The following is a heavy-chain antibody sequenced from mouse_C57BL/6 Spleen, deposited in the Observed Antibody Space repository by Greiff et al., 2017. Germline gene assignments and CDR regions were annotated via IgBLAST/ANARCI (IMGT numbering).Heavy chain of an antibody. Sequence: QVQLQQSGAELVRPGASVTLSCKASGYTFTDYEMHWVKQTPVHGLEWIGAIDPETGGTAYNQKFKGKAILSADKPSSTTYMELRSLTSEDSAVYYCTRSLYYGSSYDAMDYWGQGTSVTVSS. CDR1: GYTFTDYE. V-gene: IGHV1-15*01. D-gene: IGHD1-1*01. CDR2: IDPETGGT. J-gene: IGHJ4*01. CDR3: TRSLYYGSSYDAMDY.